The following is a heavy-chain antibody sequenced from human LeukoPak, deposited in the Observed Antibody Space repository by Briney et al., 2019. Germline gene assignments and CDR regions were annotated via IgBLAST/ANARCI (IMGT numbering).Heavy chain of an antibody. CDR2: ISAHNGNT. D-gene: IGHD2-2*01. V-gene: IGHV1-18*01. CDR3: ARHTRDIVVVPAGPEFDP. Sequence: GASLKVSCKASGYTFTSYGISWVRQAPGQGLEWMGWISAHNGNTNYAQKLQGRVTMTTDTSTSTAYMELRSLRSDDTAVYYRARHTRDIVVVPAGPEFDPWGQGTLVTVSS. J-gene: IGHJ5*02. CDR1: GYTFTSYG.